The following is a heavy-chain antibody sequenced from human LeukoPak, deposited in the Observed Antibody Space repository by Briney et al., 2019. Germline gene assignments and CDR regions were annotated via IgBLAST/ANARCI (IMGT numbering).Heavy chain of an antibody. CDR1: GGSISSGDYY. CDR3: ARGQDTGSTFEYWFDP. CDR2: IYYSGST. D-gene: IGHD3-10*02. Sequence: PSQTLSPTCTVSGGSISSGDYYWSWIRQPPGKGLEWIGYIYYSGSTYYNPSLKSRVTISVDTSKNQFSLKLSSVTAADTAVYYCARGQDTGSTFEYWFDPWGQGTLVTVSS. J-gene: IGHJ5*02. V-gene: IGHV4-30-4*01.